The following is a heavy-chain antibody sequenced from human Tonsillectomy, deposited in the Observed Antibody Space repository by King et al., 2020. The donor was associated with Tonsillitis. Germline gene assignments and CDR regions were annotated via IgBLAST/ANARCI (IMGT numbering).Heavy chain of an antibody. V-gene: IGHV3-7*01. CDR1: GFNFGAFW. Sequence: LQLVQSGGGLVQPGGSLRLSCAASGFNFGAFWLTWVRQAPGKGLEWVANIKRDGSQTHYLDSVKGRFTVSRDNDKNSLYLQMNSLRAEDKAVYYCARDSSPALSCTWYDAFDIGGQGTMVTGSS. CDR2: IKRDGSQT. J-gene: IGHJ3*02. CDR3: ARDSSPALSCTWYDAFDI. D-gene: IGHD6-13*01.